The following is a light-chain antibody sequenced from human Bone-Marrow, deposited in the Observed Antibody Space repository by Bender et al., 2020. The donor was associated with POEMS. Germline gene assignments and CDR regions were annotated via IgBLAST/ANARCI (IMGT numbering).Light chain of an antibody. Sequence: QSALTQPASVSGSPGQSITISCTGTSSYVGYYNLVSWYQHHPGKAPKLIMYEVTKRPSGISNRFSGSKSGNTASLTISGLQAEDEADYYCSSYAGSSISVFGGGTELTVL. V-gene: IGLV2-23*02. J-gene: IGLJ3*02. CDR2: EVT. CDR1: SSYVGYYNL. CDR3: SSYAGSSISV.